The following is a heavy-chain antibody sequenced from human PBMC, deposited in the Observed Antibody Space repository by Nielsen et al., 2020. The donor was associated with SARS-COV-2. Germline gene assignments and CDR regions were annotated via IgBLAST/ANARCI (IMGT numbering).Heavy chain of an antibody. CDR3: ARDASPYSGRYWFDP. D-gene: IGHD1-26*01. V-gene: IGHV3-48*02. Sequence: GGSLRLSCAASGFTFSSYSMNWVRQAPGKGLEWVSFISSSSGAIYYADSVKGRFTISRDNAKNSLYLQMNSLRDEDTAVYYCARDASPYSGRYWFDPWGQGTLVTVSS. J-gene: IGHJ5*02. CDR1: GFTFSSYS. CDR2: ISSSSGAI.